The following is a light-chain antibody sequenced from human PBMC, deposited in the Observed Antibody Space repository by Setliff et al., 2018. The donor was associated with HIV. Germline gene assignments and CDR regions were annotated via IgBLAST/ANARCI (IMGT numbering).Light chain of an antibody. V-gene: IGLV2-14*01. CDR3: NSCTTRETYV. J-gene: IGLJ1*01. CDR1: SSDVGAYNY. Sequence: QSALTQPASVSGSPGQSVTISCTGTSSDVGAYNYVSWYQQHPGKAPKIIIYYVNDRPSGVSNRFSGSKSGNTASLTISGLQTGDEADYYCNSCTTRETYVVGTGTKVTVL. CDR2: YVN.